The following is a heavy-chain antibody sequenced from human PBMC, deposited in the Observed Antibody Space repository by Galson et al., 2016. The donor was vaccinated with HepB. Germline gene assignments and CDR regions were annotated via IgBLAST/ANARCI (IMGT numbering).Heavy chain of an antibody. V-gene: IGHV5-51*01. CDR1: GYSFANYW. J-gene: IGHJ4*02. D-gene: IGHD4-17*01. CDR3: ARGGLTTVTVVFDF. CDR2: IFPGDSDT. Sequence: QSGAEVKKPGESLKISCKGSGYSFANYWIGWVRQMPGKGLEWMGSIFPGDSDTKCSPSFQGQVTISADKSANTAYLQWGGLRTADTAIYYCARGGLTTVTVVFDFWGQGTRVTVSS.